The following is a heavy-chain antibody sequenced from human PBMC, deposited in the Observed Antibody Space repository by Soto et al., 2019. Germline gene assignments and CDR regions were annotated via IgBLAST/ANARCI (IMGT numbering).Heavy chain of an antibody. CDR3: ARDPSGWGLDV. J-gene: IGHJ6*02. D-gene: IGHD2-15*01. Sequence: GGSLRLSCAASGFTFNSYDMHWVRQVTGQGLEWVSGIGKSGDTHYPGSAKGRLTVSRENAKNSVYLQINSLTAEDTAVYYCARDPSGWGLDVWGQGTTVTVSS. CDR2: IGKSGDT. V-gene: IGHV3-13*01. CDR1: GFTFNSYD.